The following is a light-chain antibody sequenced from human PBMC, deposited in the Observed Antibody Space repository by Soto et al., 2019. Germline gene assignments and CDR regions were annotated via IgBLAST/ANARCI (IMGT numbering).Light chain of an antibody. Sequence: EIVLTQSPATLSLSPGERATLSCRASQSVSSYLAWYQQKTGQAPRLLLYDASNRATGIPARFSGSGSGTDFTLTISSLEPEDFAVYYCQQRSNWPPLTFGGGTKVDIK. J-gene: IGKJ4*01. V-gene: IGKV3-11*01. CDR1: QSVSSY. CDR3: QQRSNWPPLT. CDR2: DAS.